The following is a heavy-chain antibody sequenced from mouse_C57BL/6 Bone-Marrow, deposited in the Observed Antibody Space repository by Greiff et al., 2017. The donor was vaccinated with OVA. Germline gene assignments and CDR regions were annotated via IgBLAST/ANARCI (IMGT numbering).Heavy chain of an antibody. J-gene: IGHJ1*03. CDR2: IDPSDSET. CDR1: GYTFTSYW. V-gene: IGHV1-52*01. Sequence: QVQLQQSGAELVRPGSSVKLSCKASGYTFTSYWMHWVKQRPIQGLEWIGNIDPSDSETHYNQKFKDKATLTVDKSSSTAYMQLSSLTSEDSAVYYCARGGVWYFDVWGTGTTVTVSS. CDR3: ARGGVWYFDV.